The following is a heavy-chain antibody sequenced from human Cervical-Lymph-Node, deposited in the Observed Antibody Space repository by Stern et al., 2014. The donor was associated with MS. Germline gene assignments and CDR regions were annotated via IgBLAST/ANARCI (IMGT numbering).Heavy chain of an antibody. V-gene: IGHV1-46*03. CDR1: GYTFSKYY. CDR3: ARGGDVMTSFGGPTGY. D-gene: IGHD3-16*01. J-gene: IGHJ4*02. Sequence: QVQLVESGAEVKKPGASVKVSCKASGYTFSKYYMNWVRQAPGQGLEWMGIINPSGGNPRDAQKFQGRVTLTTDTSTHTVYMALRSLRSEDTAIYYCARGGDVMTSFGGPTGYWGQGTLVTASS. CDR2: INPSGGNP.